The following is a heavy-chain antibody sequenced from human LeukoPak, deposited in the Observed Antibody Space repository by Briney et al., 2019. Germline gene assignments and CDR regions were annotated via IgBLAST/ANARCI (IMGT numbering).Heavy chain of an antibody. V-gene: IGHV4-59*08. D-gene: IGHD3-10*01. J-gene: IGHJ5*02. Sequence: SETLSLTCTVSGGSISSYYWSWIRQPPGKGLEWIGYIYYSGSTNYNPSLKSRVTISVDTSKNQFSLKLSSVTAADTAVYYCARHGPRIMVRGPGKYNWFDPWGQGTLVTVSP. CDR1: GGSISSYY. CDR3: ARHGPRIMVRGPGKYNWFDP. CDR2: IYYSGST.